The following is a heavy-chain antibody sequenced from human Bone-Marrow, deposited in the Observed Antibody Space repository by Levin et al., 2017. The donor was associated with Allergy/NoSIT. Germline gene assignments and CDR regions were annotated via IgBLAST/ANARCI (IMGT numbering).Heavy chain of an antibody. V-gene: IGHV3-66*01. D-gene: IGHD6-13*01. Sequence: GESLKISCAASGFSVSRNYMSWVRQAPGKGLEWVSLIYSGGDTQYADSVKGRFTISRDNSRNTLYLQMNSLRGDDTAVNYCARNGVGTAAGTPWGQGTLVTVSS. CDR3: ARNGVGTAAGTP. CDR1: GFSVSRNY. J-gene: IGHJ4*02. CDR2: IYSGGDT.